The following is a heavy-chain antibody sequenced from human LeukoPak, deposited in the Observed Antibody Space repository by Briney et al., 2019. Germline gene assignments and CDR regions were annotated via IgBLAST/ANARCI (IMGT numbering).Heavy chain of an antibody. V-gene: IGHV3-33*01. CDR3: ARDRIAVAGTENWFDP. CDR1: GFTSSSYG. Sequence: PGGSLRLSCAASGFTSSSYGMHWVRQAPGKGLEWVAVIWYDGSNKYYADSVKGRFTISRDNSKNTLYLQMNSLRAEDTAVYYCARDRIAVAGTENWFDPWGQGTLVTVSS. CDR2: IWYDGSNK. D-gene: IGHD6-19*01. J-gene: IGHJ5*02.